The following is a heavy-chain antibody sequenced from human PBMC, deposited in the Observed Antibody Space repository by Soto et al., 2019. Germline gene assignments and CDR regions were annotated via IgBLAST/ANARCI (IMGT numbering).Heavy chain of an antibody. Sequence: PSETLSLTCTVSGGSISSYYWSWIRQPPGKGLEWIGYIYYSGSTNYNPSLKSRVTISVDTSKNQFSLKLSSVTAADTAVYYCARLVKYYDYIWGSYPSIYIDYWGQGTLVTVSS. J-gene: IGHJ4*02. CDR3: ARLVKYYDYIWGSYPSIYIDY. CDR1: GGSISSYY. V-gene: IGHV4-59*08. CDR2: IYYSGST. D-gene: IGHD3-16*02.